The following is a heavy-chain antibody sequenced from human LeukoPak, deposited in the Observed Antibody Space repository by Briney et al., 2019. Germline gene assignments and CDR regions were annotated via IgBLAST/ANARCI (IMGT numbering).Heavy chain of an antibody. CDR3: ARGVGGADY. V-gene: IGHV3-7*01. CDR1: GFTFSTYW. J-gene: IGHJ4*02. CDR2: IKEDGSEK. D-gene: IGHD2-21*01. Sequence: PGGSLRLSCAASGFTFSTYWMSWVRQAPGKGLEWVANIKEDGSEKYYVDSVKGRFTISRDNAKNSLDLQMNSLRAEDTAVYYCARGVGGADYWGQGTLVPVSS.